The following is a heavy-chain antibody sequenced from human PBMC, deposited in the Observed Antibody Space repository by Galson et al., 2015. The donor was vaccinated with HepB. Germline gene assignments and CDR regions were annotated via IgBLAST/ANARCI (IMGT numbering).Heavy chain of an antibody. D-gene: IGHD3-10*01. Sequence: SVKVSCKASGYTFIYYGLNWVRQAPGQGLEWMGWISAENGNTNYAQKFQGRLRMTTDTSTNTAYMELRSLRFDVTAVYYCARGAFFYGSGSYYNYFQHWGQGTLVTVSS. J-gene: IGHJ1*01. V-gene: IGHV1-18*01. CDR3: ARGAFFYGSGSYYNYFQH. CDR2: ISAENGNT. CDR1: GYTFIYYG.